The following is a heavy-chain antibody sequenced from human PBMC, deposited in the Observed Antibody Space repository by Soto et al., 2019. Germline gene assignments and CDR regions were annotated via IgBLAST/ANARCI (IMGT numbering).Heavy chain of an antibody. CDR3: ARTDIVVVPAASDRYYYYYMDV. V-gene: IGHV1-8*01. CDR2: MNPNSGNT. D-gene: IGHD2-2*01. J-gene: IGHJ6*03. CDR1: GYTFTSYD. Sequence: ASVKVSCKASGYTFTSYDINWVRQATGQGLEWMGWMNPNSGNTGYAQKFQGRVTMTRNTSISTAYMELSSLRSEDTAVYYCARTDIVVVPAASDRYYYYYMDVWGKGTTVTVSS.